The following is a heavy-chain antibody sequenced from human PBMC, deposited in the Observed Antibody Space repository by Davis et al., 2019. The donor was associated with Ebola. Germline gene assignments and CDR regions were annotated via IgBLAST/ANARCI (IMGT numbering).Heavy chain of an antibody. D-gene: IGHD2-15*01. CDR1: GFTFSLYS. Sequence: GESLKISCAASGFTFSLYSMNWVRQAPGKGLEWVSYISSSGTIYYTDYVKGRFTISRDNGKNSLYLQMNSLRDEDTAVYYCARDDVVVVTATFDYWGQGTLVTVSS. V-gene: IGHV3-48*02. CDR3: ARDDVVVVTATFDY. CDR2: ISSSGTI. J-gene: IGHJ4*02.